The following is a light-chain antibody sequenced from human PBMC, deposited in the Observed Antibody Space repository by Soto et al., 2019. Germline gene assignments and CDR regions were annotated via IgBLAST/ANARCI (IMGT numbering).Light chain of an antibody. CDR3: QQYKDWPTT. CDR1: QSASTT. V-gene: IGKV3-15*01. CDR2: GAS. Sequence: ETVFTQSPAALSLTPRQRATRSFVATQSASTTVAWYHQKPGQAPRLLVYGASTRATGIPARFSGSGAGTDFTLTITSLQSEDFGVYFCQQYKDWPTTSGQGATVDIK. J-gene: IGKJ1*01.